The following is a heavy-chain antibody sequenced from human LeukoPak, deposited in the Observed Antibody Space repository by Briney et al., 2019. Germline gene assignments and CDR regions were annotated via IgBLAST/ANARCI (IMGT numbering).Heavy chain of an antibody. CDR3: ARFRWELLHPIDY. Sequence: PSETLSLTCTVSGYSISSGYYWGWIRQPPGKGLEWIGSIYHSGSTYYNPSLKSRVTISVDTSKNQFSLKLSSVTAADTAVYYCARFRWELLHPIDYWGQGTLVTVSS. CDR1: GYSISSGYY. J-gene: IGHJ4*02. V-gene: IGHV4-38-2*02. D-gene: IGHD1-26*01. CDR2: IYHSGST.